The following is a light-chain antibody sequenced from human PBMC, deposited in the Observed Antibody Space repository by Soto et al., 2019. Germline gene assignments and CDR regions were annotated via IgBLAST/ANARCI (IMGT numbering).Light chain of an antibody. CDR2: DAS. J-gene: IGKJ4*01. V-gene: IGKV3-11*01. CDR1: QSVSSY. CDR3: QQRSNWPPLT. Sequence: EIVLTQSPATLYLSPGERATLSCRASQSVSSYLAWYQQKPGQAPRLLIYDASNRVTGIPARFSGSGSGTDFTLTISSLEPEDFAVYYRQQRSNWPPLTFGGGTKVEIK.